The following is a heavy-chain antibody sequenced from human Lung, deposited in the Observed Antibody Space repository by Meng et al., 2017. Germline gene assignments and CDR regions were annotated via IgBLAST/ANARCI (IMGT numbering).Heavy chain of an antibody. V-gene: IGHV4-34*01. CDR1: GGSFSDYY. CDR3: ARGPTTMAHDFDY. CDR2: INHSGST. Sequence: LLQKWGAGLLKPSGTMALTCVVSGGSFSDYYWSWIRQPPGKGLEWIGEINHSGSTNYNPSLESRATISVDTSQNNLSLKLSSVTAADSAVYYCARGPTTMAHDFDYWGQGTLVTVSS. J-gene: IGHJ4*02. D-gene: IGHD4-11*01.